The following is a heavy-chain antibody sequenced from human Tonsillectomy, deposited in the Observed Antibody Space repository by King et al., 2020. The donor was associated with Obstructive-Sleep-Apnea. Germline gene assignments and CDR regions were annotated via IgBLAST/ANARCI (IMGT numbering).Heavy chain of an antibody. CDR3: AKDENGDYGAIGY. J-gene: IGHJ4*02. Sequence: QLVQSGGVVVQPGGSLRLSCAASGFTFDDYGMHWVRQAPGKGLEWVSLITWNGGSTHYADSVGGRFTISRDNSKNSLYLQMNSLRPEDSALYYCAKDENGDYGAIGYGGQGTRVPVAS. CDR1: GFTFDDYG. CDR2: ITWNGGST. D-gene: IGHD4-17*01. V-gene: IGHV3-43D*03.